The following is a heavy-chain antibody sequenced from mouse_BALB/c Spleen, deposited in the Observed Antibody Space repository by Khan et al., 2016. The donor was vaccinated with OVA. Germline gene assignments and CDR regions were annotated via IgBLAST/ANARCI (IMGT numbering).Heavy chain of an antibody. CDR2: TNPTNGRT. CDR3: ARIKKIVASYFDY. CDR1: GYTFTSYW. Sequence: QVQLQQSGAELVKAGASVKMSCKASGYTFTSYWMHWVKQRLGQGLEWFAETNPTNGRTYYNEKFKSKATMTVDKSSSTAYKLLSGATFEDSAVYYCARIKKIVASYFDYWGQGTTLTVSS. V-gene: IGHV1S81*02. D-gene: IGHD1-1*01. J-gene: IGHJ2*01.